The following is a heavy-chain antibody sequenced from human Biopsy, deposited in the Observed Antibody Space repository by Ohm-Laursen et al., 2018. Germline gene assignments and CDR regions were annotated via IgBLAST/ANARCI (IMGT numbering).Heavy chain of an antibody. V-gene: IGHV4-59*12. CDR3: AGRSSYNPAHRRLVTLTVNASKKLFPLMLSPGAAADTAVYYCASAGYNPDWNFDL. CDR2: IYFTGRT. CDR1: GGPIDSYY. Sequence: RLSLTCTVCGGPIDSYYWSWIRPAPGMALEWIGYIYFTGRTSYNPSHKSRVTMSVNTSKKQFSLRMSFVTAEDAVVFYCAGRSSYNPAHRRLVTLTVNASKKLFPLMLSPGAAADTAVYYCASAGYNPDWNFDLWGRGTRVTVSS. D-gene: IGHD3-10*01. J-gene: IGHJ2*01.